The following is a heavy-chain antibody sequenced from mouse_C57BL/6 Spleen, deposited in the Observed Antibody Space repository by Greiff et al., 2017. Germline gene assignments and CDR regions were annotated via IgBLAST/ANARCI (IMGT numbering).Heavy chain of an antibody. CDR3: TRYYGSTLYDMDY. Sequence: QVQLQQSGAELVRPGASVTLSCKASGYTFTDYEMHWVKQTPVHGLEWIGAIDPETGGTAYNQKFKGKAILTADKSSSTAYMKLRSLTSEDYAVYYCTRYYGSTLYDMDYWGQGTSVTVSS. D-gene: IGHD1-1*01. J-gene: IGHJ4*01. CDR2: IDPETGGT. CDR1: GYTFTDYE. V-gene: IGHV1-15*01.